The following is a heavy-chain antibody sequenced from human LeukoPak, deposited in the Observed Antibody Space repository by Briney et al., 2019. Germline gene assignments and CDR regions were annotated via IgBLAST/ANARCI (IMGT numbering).Heavy chain of an antibody. CDR3: ARGNYYGSGSSKRNWFDP. J-gene: IGHJ5*02. V-gene: IGHV1-69*04. CDR1: GGTFSSYA. D-gene: IGHD3-10*01. CDR2: IIPILGIA. Sequence: ASVKVSCKASGGTFSSYAISWVRQAPGQGLEWMGRIIPILGIANYAQKFQGRVTITADKSTSTAYMELSSLRSEDTAVYYCARGNYYGSGSSKRNWFDPWGQGTLVTVSS.